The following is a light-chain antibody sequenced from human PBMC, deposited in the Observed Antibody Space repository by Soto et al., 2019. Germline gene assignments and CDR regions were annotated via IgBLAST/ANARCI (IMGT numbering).Light chain of an antibody. CDR3: CTDAGTYKV. CDR2: TTN. V-gene: IGLV8-61*01. CDR1: SGSVSASYY. Sequence: QAVVTQEPSFSVSPGGTVTLTCGLSSGSVSASYYPSWYQQTPGQAPRTLIYTTNTRSSGVPDRFSGSILGNKAALTITGAQADDESDYYCCTDAGTYKVFGTGTKVTVL. J-gene: IGLJ1*01.